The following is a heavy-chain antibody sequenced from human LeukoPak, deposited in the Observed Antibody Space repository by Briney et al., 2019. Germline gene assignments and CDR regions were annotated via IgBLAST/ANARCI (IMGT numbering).Heavy chain of an antibody. D-gene: IGHD1-26*01. V-gene: IGHV1-69*04. Sequence: ASVKVSCKASGGTFSSYAISWVRQAPGQGLEWMGRIIPILGIANYAQKFQGRVTITADKSTSTAYMELSSLRSEDTAVYYCAKPNHSGSYGLLYHFDYWGQGTLVTVSS. J-gene: IGHJ4*02. CDR1: GGTFSSYA. CDR2: IIPILGIA. CDR3: AKPNHSGSYGLLYHFDY.